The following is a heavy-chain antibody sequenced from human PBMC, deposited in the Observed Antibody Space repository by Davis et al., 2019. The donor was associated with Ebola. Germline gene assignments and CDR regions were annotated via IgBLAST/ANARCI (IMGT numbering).Heavy chain of an antibody. Sequence: AASVTVSCKASGYTFTSYGISWVRQAPRQGLEWMGWISAYNGNTNYAQKLRGRVTMTTDTSTSTAYMELRSLRSDDTAVYYCAGGPFGVVVVAATDYWGQGTLVTVSS. V-gene: IGHV1-18*01. D-gene: IGHD2-15*01. J-gene: IGHJ4*02. CDR1: GYTFTSYG. CDR3: AGGPFGVVVVAATDY. CDR2: ISAYNGNT.